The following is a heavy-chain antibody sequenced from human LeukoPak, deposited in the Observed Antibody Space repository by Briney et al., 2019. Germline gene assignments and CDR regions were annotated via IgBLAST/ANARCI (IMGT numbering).Heavy chain of an antibody. CDR1: GFSFDDYA. CDR2: ISGDGGST. D-gene: IGHD1-26*01. J-gene: IGHJ4*02. CDR3: AKGVGSTGSYFDY. Sequence: GGSLRLSCAASGFSFDDYAMHWVRQAPGKGLEWVSLISGDGGSTYYADSMKGRFTISRDNSKNSLYLQMNSLRADDTAVYYCAKGVGSTGSYFDYWGQGTLVTVSS. V-gene: IGHV3-43*02.